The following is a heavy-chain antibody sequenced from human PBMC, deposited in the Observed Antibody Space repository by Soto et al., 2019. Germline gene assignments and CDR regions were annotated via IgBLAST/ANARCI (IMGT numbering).Heavy chain of an antibody. D-gene: IGHD2-15*01. CDR1: GGTFSSYA. Sequence: SVKVSCKASGGTFSSYAISWVRQAPGQGLEWMGGIIPIFGTANYAQKFQGRVTITADESTSTAYMELSSLRSEDTAVDYCARGGCSGGSCYRNFDYWGQGTLVTVSS. V-gene: IGHV1-69*13. CDR3: ARGGCSGGSCYRNFDY. CDR2: IIPIFGTA. J-gene: IGHJ4*02.